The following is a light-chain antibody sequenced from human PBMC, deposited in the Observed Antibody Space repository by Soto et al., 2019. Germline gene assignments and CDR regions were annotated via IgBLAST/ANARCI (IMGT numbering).Light chain of an antibody. V-gene: IGLV2-11*01. CDR3: CAYAGSYTVV. Sequence: QSVLTQPRSVSGSPGQSVTISCTGTSSDVGGYNYVSWYQQHPGKAPKLMICDVSNRPSGVPDRFSGSRSGNTASLTISGLQAEDEADYYCCAYAGSYTVVFGGGTKATVL. CDR1: SSDVGGYNY. CDR2: DVS. J-gene: IGLJ2*01.